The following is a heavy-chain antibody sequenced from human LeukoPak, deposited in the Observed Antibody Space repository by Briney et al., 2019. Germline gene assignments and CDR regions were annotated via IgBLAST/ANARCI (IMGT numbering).Heavy chain of an antibody. D-gene: IGHD2-21*02. CDR2: INPNSGGT. CDR1: GYTFTGYY. V-gene: IGHV1-2*02. J-gene: IGHJ4*02. Sequence: ASVKVSCKTSGYTFTGYYMHWVRQAPGQGLEWMGWINPNSGGTNYAQKFQGRVTMTRDTSISTAYMELSSLRSDDTAVYYCARGYCSGDCFTLFDYWGQGTLVTVSS. CDR3: ARGYCSGDCFTLFDY.